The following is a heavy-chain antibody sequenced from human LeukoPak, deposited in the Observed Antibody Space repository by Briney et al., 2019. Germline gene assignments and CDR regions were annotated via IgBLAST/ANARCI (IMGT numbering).Heavy chain of an antibody. D-gene: IGHD6-19*01. Sequence: GGSPRLSCAASGFTFSSYSMNWVRQAPGKGLEWVSSISSSSSYIYYADSVKGRFTISRDNAKDSLYLQMNSLRVEDTAVYYCARPIGYSSGGFDLWGRGTLVTVSS. V-gene: IGHV3-21*01. CDR2: ISSSSSYI. CDR3: ARPIGYSSGGFDL. J-gene: IGHJ2*01. CDR1: GFTFSSYS.